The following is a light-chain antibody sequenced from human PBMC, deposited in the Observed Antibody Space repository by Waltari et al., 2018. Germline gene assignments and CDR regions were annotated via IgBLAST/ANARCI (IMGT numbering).Light chain of an antibody. CDR3: QESYKTPPA. Sequence: DIQMTQSPSSLSASIGDRVTITCRASQSITTYLNWYQQKPGKAPKLLIYAASSLQSGVPSRFRCSGSGNDFTLTLSSLEPEDFATFSCQESYKTPPAFGGGTKVEIK. J-gene: IGKJ4*01. CDR2: AAS. CDR1: QSITTY. V-gene: IGKV1-39*01.